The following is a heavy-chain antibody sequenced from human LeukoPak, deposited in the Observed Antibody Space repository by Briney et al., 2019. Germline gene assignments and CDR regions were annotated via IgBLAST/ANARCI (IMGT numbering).Heavy chain of an antibody. CDR3: VKGGRLHYLDY. CDR2: IASGGLLT. D-gene: IGHD5-12*01. CDR1: GFTFGTNS. V-gene: IGHV3-23*01. J-gene: IGHJ4*02. Sequence: GGSLRLSCEASGFTFGTNSATWVRQAPGKGLEWVSTIASGGLLTYYADSVEGRFIISRDNSRKTLYLQMDNLRAEDTAVYYCVKGGRLHYLDYWGQGTLVTVSS.